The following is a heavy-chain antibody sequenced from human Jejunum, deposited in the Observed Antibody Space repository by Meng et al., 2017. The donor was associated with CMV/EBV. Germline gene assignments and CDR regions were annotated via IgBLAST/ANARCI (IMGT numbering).Heavy chain of an antibody. CDR2: ISYGGST. CDR1: SNFY. CDR3: ARHGTYYYDNGGYSNWFDP. D-gene: IGHD3-22*01. V-gene: IGHV4-39*01. Sequence: SNFYWGWIRQPPGKGLEWIGSISYGGSTYYNPSLKSRVTVFVDTSKNQFSLKLNSVTAADTAVYYCARHGTYYYDNGGYSNWFDPWGQGTLVTVSS. J-gene: IGHJ5*02.